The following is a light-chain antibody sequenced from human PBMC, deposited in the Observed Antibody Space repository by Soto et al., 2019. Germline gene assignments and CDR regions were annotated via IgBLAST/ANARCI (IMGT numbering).Light chain of an antibody. CDR2: AAY. J-gene: IGKJ4*01. Sequence: IQSTHFPSSLAASLGDIVRITRRASQGISSYLAWYQQKPGKAPKLMIYAAYTLQSGVTSRFSGSGSGTDFTLTIRSLQPEDFATYYCQKLESYPPNFGGGNKVDIK. V-gene: IGKV1-9*01. CDR3: QKLESYPPN. CDR1: QGISSY.